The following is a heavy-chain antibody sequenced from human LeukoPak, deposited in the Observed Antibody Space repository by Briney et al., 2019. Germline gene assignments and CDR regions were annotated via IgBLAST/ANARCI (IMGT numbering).Heavy chain of an antibody. V-gene: IGHV4-34*01. Sequence: KPSEALSLTCAVYGGSLSDYYWSWVRQPPGKGLEWIGEINHSGSTNYNPSLKNRVTISVDTSKIQDSLMLSSVTAADTAVYYCARGRDCSSTSCYLSRYYYYGMDVWGKGTTVTVSS. CDR1: GGSLSDYY. J-gene: IGHJ6*04. CDR3: ARGRDCSSTSCYLSRYYYYGMDV. CDR2: INHSGST. D-gene: IGHD2-2*01.